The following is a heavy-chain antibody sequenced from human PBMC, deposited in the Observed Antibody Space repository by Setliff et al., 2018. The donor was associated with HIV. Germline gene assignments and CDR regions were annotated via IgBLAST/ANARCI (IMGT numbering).Heavy chain of an antibody. CDR2: IFYSGST. CDR1: GGSVSTGNYY. J-gene: IGHJ6*04. D-gene: IGHD3-10*01. V-gene: IGHV4-61*01. CDR3: TRRGADSYYPRPLDV. Sequence: SETLSLTCTVSGGSVSTGNYYWNWIRLPPGKGLEWIGYIFYSGSTNYNPSLKCRVTISVDTSKNQFSLRLNSVTAADTAIYYCTRRGADSYYPRPLDVWGKGTTVTVSS.